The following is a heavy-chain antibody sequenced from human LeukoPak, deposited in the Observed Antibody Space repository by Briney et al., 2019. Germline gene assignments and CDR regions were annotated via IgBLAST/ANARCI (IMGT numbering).Heavy chain of an antibody. D-gene: IGHD3-22*01. Sequence: GGSLRLSCAASGFTFSNYWMHWVRQAPGKGLVWVSRINTDGSSTSYADSVKGRFTISRDNAKNTLYLQMNSLRAEDTAVYYCARARDSSGYYYYYLGMDVWGQGSTVTVSS. V-gene: IGHV3-74*01. CDR2: INTDGSST. CDR3: ARARDSSGYYYYYLGMDV. CDR1: GFTFSNYW. J-gene: IGHJ6*02.